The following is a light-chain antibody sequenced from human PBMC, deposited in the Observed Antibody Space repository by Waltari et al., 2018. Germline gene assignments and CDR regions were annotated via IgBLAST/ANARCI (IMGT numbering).Light chain of an antibody. CDR2: DAS. Sequence: EIVLTQSPATLSLSPGQRGTLSCRASQSVGGNLAWYQQKPGQAPRLLIHDASNRATGIPARFSGSGSGTDFTLTISSLEPEDFAVYYCQQRRTWPSITFGQGTRLDI. V-gene: IGKV3-11*01. CDR3: QQRRTWPSIT. CDR1: QSVGGN. J-gene: IGKJ5*01.